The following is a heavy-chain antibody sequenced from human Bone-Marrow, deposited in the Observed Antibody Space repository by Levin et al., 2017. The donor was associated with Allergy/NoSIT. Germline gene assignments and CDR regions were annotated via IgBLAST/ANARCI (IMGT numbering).Heavy chain of an antibody. CDR3: ARDGIDYYGSGSYYNEDAFDI. V-gene: IGHV4-59*01. Sequence: GSLRLSCTVSGGSISSYYWSWIRQPPGKGLEWIGYIYYSGSTNYNPSLKSRVTISVDTSKNQFSLKLSSVTAADTAVYYCARDGIDYYGSGSYYNEDAFDIWGQGTMVTVSS. D-gene: IGHD3-10*01. CDR1: GGSISSYY. CDR2: IYYSGST. J-gene: IGHJ3*02.